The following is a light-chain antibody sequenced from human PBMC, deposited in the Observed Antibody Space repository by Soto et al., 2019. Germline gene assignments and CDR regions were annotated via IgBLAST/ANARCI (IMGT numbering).Light chain of an antibody. J-gene: IGKJ5*01. Sequence: EIVLTQSPDTLSLSPGDRATLSCRASQSVRSERLAWYQQKRGQAPTLLIFDASSRASGTPERFSGSGSGTDFTLTISRLEPEDFAVYYCQEYDGAPPITFGLGTRLEIK. CDR2: DAS. CDR1: QSVRSER. CDR3: QEYDGAPPIT. V-gene: IGKV3-20*01.